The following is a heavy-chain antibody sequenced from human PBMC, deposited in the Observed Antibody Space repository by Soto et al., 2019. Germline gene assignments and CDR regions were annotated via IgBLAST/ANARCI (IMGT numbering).Heavy chain of an antibody. V-gene: IGHV3-23*01. CDR3: ARGGSSDWQVALDI. J-gene: IGHJ3*02. Sequence: EVQLLQSGGGLVQPGGSLRLSCAASGFTFSSYAMNWVRQAPGKGLEWVSTISGSGTNTYHADSVEGRFTISRDNSRNTLYLQMNSLRAEDTAIYYCARGGSSDWQVALDIWGQGTMVTVSS. CDR1: GFTFSSYA. CDR2: ISGSGTNT. D-gene: IGHD6-19*01.